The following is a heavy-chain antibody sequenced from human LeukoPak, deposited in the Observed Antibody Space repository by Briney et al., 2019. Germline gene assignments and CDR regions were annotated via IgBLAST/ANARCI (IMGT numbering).Heavy chain of an antibody. Sequence: PGGSLRLSCVASGFTFSTYAMHWVRQAPGKGLEYVSAISTNGGSTYYANSVKDRFTISRDNSKNTLYLQMGSLRPEDMAVYYCARVLHSSGWCSLDYWGQGTLVTVSS. V-gene: IGHV3-64*01. CDR1: GFTFSTYA. J-gene: IGHJ4*02. CDR2: ISTNGGST. D-gene: IGHD6-19*01. CDR3: ARVLHSSGWCSLDY.